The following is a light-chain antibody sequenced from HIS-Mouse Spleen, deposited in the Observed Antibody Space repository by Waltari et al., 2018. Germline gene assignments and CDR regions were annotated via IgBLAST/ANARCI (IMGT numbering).Light chain of an antibody. Sequence: QSVLTQPPSVSGAPGQRVTISCTGSSSNTGAGYDVHWSQQLPGTAPKLLIYGNSNRPSGVPDRFSGSKSGTSASLAITGLQAEDEADYYCQSYDSSLSGYVVFGGGTKLTVL. CDR2: GNS. J-gene: IGLJ2*01. CDR1: SSNTGAGYD. V-gene: IGLV1-40*01. CDR3: QSYDSSLSGYVV.